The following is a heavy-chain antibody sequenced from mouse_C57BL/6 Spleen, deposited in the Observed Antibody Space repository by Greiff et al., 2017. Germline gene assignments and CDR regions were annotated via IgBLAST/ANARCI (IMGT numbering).Heavy chain of an antibody. CDR1: GYTFTSYT. Sequence: VQLQESGAELARPGASVKMSCKASGYTFTSYTMHWVKQRPGQGLEWIGYINPSSGYTKYNQKFKDKATLTADKSSSTAYMQLSSLTSEDSAVYYCASLLLIARYFDVWGTGTTVTVSS. CDR3: ASLLLIARYFDV. CDR2: INPSSGYT. D-gene: IGHD1-1*01. V-gene: IGHV1-4*01. J-gene: IGHJ1*03.